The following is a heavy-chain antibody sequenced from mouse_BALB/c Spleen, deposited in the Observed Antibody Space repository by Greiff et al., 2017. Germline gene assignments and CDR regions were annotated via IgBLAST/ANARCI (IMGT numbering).Heavy chain of an antibody. J-gene: IGHJ2*01. CDR1: GFNIKDTY. CDR2: IDPANGNT. V-gene: IGHV14-3*02. CDR3: ARTGDWGDLYFDY. Sequence: EVKLMESGAELVKPGASVKLSCTASGFNIKDTYMHWVKQRPEQGLEWIGRIDPANGNTKYDPKFQGKATITADTSSNTAYLQLSSLTSEDTAVYYCARTGDWGDLYFDYWGQGTTLTVSS. D-gene: IGHD4-1*01.